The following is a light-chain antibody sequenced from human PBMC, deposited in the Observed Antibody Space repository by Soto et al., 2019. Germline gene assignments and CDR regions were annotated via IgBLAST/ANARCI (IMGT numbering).Light chain of an antibody. CDR3: QQYNKWPLT. CDR2: AVS. CDR1: QSVSSN. Sequence: EIMMTQSPGTLSASPGERATLSCRASQSVSSNLAWYQQKPGQAPRLLIYAVSTMATGIPARFSGSGSGTEFNLTISSPQSEDVAVYYCQQYNKWPLTFGHGTKVEIK. V-gene: IGKV3-15*01. J-gene: IGKJ1*01.